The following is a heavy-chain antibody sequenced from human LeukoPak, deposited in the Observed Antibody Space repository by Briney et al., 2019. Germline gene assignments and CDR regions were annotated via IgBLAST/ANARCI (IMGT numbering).Heavy chain of an antibody. Sequence: GGSLRLSCAASGITFNSYTMNWVRQAPGKGLEWVSSISSSSSYIYYAASVKGRFTISRDNAKNSLYLQMKSLRAEDTAVYYCAKEIYGDSTGGRFQHWGQGTLVTVSS. CDR3: AKEIYGDSTGGRFQH. CDR1: GITFNSYT. J-gene: IGHJ1*01. V-gene: IGHV3-21*04. CDR2: ISSSSSYI. D-gene: IGHD4-17*01.